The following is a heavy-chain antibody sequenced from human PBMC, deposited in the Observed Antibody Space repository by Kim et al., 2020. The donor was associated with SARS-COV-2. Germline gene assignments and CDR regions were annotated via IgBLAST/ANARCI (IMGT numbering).Heavy chain of an antibody. D-gene: IGHD1-1*01. Sequence: SETLSLTCTVSGGSISSGGYYWSWIRQHPGKGLEWIGYIYYSGSTYYNPSLKSRVTISVDTSKNQFSLKLSSVTAADTAVYYCARKEGERRAFDIWGQGTMVTVSS. CDR1: GGSISSGGYY. CDR3: ARKEGERRAFDI. J-gene: IGHJ3*02. V-gene: IGHV4-31*03. CDR2: IYYSGST.